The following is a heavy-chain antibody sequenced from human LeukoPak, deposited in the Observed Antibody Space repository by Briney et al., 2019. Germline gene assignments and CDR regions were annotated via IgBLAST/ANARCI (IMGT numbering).Heavy chain of an antibody. Sequence: PSQTLSLTCTVSGGSISNSGGFYWSWIRQHPGDGLEWIGFISYRVSTYYNPSLKRRVSMSVDTSRSQFSLRLTSVTDEDTAVYYCARISQSSGGFYYWGQGTLVTVSS. CDR2: ISYRVST. CDR1: GGSISNSGGFY. J-gene: IGHJ4*02. D-gene: IGHD2-15*01. V-gene: IGHV4-31*02. CDR3: ARISQSSGGFYY.